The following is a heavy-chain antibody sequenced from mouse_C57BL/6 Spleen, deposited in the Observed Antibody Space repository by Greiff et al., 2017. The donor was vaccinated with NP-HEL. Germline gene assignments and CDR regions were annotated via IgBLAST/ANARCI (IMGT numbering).Heavy chain of an antibody. D-gene: IGHD1-1*01. CDR1: GYTFTSYW. Sequence: VQLQQPGAELVKPGASVKLSCKASGYTFTSYWMHWVKQRPGRGLEWIGRIDPNSGGTKYNEKFKSKATLTVDKPSSTAYMQLSSLTSEDSAVYYCARNYATTVVATNAMDYWGQGTSVTVSS. CDR2: IDPNSGGT. CDR3: ARNYATTVVATNAMDY. J-gene: IGHJ4*01. V-gene: IGHV1-72*01.